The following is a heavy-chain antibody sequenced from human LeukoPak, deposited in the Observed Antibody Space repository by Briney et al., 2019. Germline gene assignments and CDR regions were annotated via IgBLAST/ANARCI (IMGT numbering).Heavy chain of an antibody. CDR2: IKGDGSST. Sequence: PGGSLRLSCAASGFTFSSYSMNWVRQAPGKGLVWVARIKGDGSSTIYADSVKGRFTISRDNSKNTLYLQTSSLRVEDTAVYYCARASTTVPNLLDHWGRGTLVTVSS. CDR1: GFTFSSYS. D-gene: IGHD4-17*01. V-gene: IGHV3-74*01. CDR3: ARASTTVPNLLDH. J-gene: IGHJ4*02.